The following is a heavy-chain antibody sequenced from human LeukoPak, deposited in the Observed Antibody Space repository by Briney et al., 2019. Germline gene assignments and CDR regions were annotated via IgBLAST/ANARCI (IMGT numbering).Heavy chain of an antibody. CDR1: GFTFNDYY. CDR2: INIGGTNT. CDR3: ATDGAGFDT. Sequence: PGGSLRLSCAASGFTFNDYYMSWIRQAPGKGLEWLSYINIGGTNTHYADSVKGRFTISRDNAKKSLYLEMNNLRAEDTAVYYCATDGAGFDTWGQGVQVTVSS. J-gene: IGHJ5*02. V-gene: IGHV3-11*01.